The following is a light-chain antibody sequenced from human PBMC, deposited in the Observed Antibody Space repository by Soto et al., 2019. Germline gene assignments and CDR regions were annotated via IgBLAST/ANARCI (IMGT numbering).Light chain of an antibody. CDR3: GTWDSSLSVFV. CDR2: EDN. V-gene: IGLV1-51*02. J-gene: IGLJ1*01. CDR1: SSNIGKNY. Sequence: QSVLTQPPSVSAAPGQKVTFSCSGSSSNIGKNYVSWYQQVPGTAPKLLIYEDNKRRSGIPDRFSGSKSGTSATLGITGLQTGDEADYYCGTWDSSLSVFVFGTGTKVTGL.